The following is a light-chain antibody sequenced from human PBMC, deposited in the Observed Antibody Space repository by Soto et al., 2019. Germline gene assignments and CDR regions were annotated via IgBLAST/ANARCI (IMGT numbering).Light chain of an antibody. J-gene: IGKJ1*01. Sequence: DIPVTQSPSSVSASVGDRVTITCRASQDIRHYLAWYQQKPGKAPKILIYGASSLQSGVPSRFSGSGSGTDFTLTISCLQPEDFATYYCQQAYTLPRTFGQGTKVEIQ. CDR3: QQAYTLPRT. CDR2: GAS. CDR1: QDIRHY. V-gene: IGKV1D-12*01.